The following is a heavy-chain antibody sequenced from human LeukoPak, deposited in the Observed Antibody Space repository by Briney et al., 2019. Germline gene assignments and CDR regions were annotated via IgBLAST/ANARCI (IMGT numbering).Heavy chain of an antibody. Sequence: SVKVSCKASGGTFSSYAISCVRQAPGQGLECMGRIIPILGIANYAQKFQGRVTITADKSTSTAYMELSSLRSEDTAVYYCASVYSGYGILLDYWGQGTLVTVSS. CDR1: GGTFSSYA. CDR2: IIPILGIA. CDR3: ASVYSGYGILLDY. V-gene: IGHV1-69*04. J-gene: IGHJ4*02. D-gene: IGHD5-12*01.